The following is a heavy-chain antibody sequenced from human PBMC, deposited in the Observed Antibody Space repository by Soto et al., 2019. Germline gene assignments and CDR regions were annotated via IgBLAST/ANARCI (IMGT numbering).Heavy chain of an antibody. CDR1: GFTFSSYA. D-gene: IGHD2-21*02. Sequence: PGGSLRLSCAASGFTFSSYAMSWVRQAPGKGLEWVSAIXGXGXXXYXXXSVKGRFTISRDNSKNTLYLQMNSLRAEDTAVYYCAKDHTGGNSIYWGQGTLVTVSS. CDR3: AKDHTGGNSIY. V-gene: IGHV3-23*01. CDR2: IXGXGXXX. J-gene: IGHJ4*02.